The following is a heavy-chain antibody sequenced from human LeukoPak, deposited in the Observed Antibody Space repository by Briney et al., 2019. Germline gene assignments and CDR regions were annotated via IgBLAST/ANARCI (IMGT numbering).Heavy chain of an antibody. CDR3: ARGRNYDSGGYYY. V-gene: IGHV1-69*13. Sequence: SVKVSCKASGGTFSSYAISWVRQAPGQGPEWMGGIIPMFGTANYAQKFQGRVTITADESANIAYMELSSLRSDDTALYYCARGRNYDSGGYYYWGQGTLVTVSS. D-gene: IGHD3-22*01. CDR1: GGTFSSYA. J-gene: IGHJ4*02. CDR2: IIPMFGTA.